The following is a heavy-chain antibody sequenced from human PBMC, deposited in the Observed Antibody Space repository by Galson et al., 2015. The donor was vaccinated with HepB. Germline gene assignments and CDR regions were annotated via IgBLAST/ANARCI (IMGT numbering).Heavy chain of an antibody. CDR2: ISYDGSNK. CDR3: AGAAPAPLLRYFDWLLSAFDY. Sequence: SLRLSCAASGFTFSSYAMHWVRQAPGKGLEWVAVISYDGSNKYYADSVKGRFTISRGNSKNTLYLQMNSLRAEDTAVYYCAGAAPAPLLRYFDWLLSAFDYWGQGTLVTVSS. CDR1: GFTFSSYA. V-gene: IGHV3-30*04. J-gene: IGHJ4*02. D-gene: IGHD3-9*01.